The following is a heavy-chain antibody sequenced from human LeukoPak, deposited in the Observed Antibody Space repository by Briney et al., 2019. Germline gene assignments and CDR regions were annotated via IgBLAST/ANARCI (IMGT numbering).Heavy chain of an antibody. CDR2: INPNSGNT. J-gene: IGHJ4*02. Sequence: ASVKVSCKASGYTFTTYDINWVRQATGQGLQWMGWINPNSGNTSYAQKFQGRITITRNTSISTVYMELSSLRSEDTAVYYCARGYGSVKEWGQGTLVTVSS. CDR3: ARGYGSVKE. V-gene: IGHV1-8*03. D-gene: IGHD6-25*01. CDR1: GYTFTTYD.